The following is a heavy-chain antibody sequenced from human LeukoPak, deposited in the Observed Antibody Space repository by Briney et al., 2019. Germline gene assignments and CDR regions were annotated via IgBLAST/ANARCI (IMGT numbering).Heavy chain of an antibody. J-gene: IGHJ1*01. CDR1: GYTFTSYG. CDR3: ARDQYTDYGDYHEYFQH. CDR2: ISAYNGNT. Sequence: GASVKVSCKASGYTFTSYGISWVRQAPGQGLEWMGWISAYNGNTNYAQKLQGRATMTTDTSTSTAYMELRSLRSDDTAVYYCARDQYTDYGDYHEYFQHWGQGTLVTVSS. V-gene: IGHV1-18*01. D-gene: IGHD4-17*01.